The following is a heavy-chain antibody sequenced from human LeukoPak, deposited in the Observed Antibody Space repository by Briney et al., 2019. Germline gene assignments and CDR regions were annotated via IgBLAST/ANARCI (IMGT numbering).Heavy chain of an antibody. J-gene: IGHJ6*03. D-gene: IGHD6-6*01. CDR2: ISTFNGNT. CDR3: ARRGAARPPDFYYYMDV. V-gene: IGHV1-18*01. Sequence: ASVKVSCKASGYTFAKFGIHWGRQAPGQGLEWMGWISTFNGNTDYAQKFQGRVSMTTDTSTSTAYLEVRGLTSDDTAVYYCARRGAARPPDFYYYMDVWGEGTTVTVSS. CDR1: GYTFAKFG.